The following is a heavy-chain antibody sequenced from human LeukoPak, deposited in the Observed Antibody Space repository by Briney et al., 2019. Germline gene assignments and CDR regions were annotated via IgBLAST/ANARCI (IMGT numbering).Heavy chain of an antibody. CDR1: GGTFSSYA. J-gene: IGHJ5*02. CDR2: IIPIFGMA. Sequence: SVKVSCKASGGTFSSYAISWVRQAPGQGLEWMGRIIPIFGMANYAQKFQGRVTITADKSTSTAYMELSSLRSEDTAVYYCARVSSAEQLVTAWGQGTLVTVSS. D-gene: IGHD6-6*01. V-gene: IGHV1-69*04. CDR3: ARVSSAEQLVTA.